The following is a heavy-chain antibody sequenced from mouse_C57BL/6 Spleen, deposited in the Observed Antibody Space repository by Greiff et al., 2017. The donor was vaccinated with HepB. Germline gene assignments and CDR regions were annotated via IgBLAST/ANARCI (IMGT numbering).Heavy chain of an antibody. D-gene: IGHD1-1*01. V-gene: IGHV1-18*01. CDR3: ARRGVVAPHFDY. CDR2: INPNHGDT. J-gene: IGHJ2*01. CDR1: GYTFTDYY. Sequence: SGPELVKPGASVKISCKASGYTFTDYYMDWVKQSHGKSLEWIGDINPNHGDTNYNQKFKGKATLTVDKSSSTAYMELSSLTSEDTAVYYCARRGVVAPHFDYWGQGTTLTVSS.